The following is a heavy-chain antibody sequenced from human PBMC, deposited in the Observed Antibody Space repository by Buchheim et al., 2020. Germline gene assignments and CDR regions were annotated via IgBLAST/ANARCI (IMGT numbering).Heavy chain of an antibody. CDR1: GGSISSGGYY. D-gene: IGHD2-2*02. CDR2: IYYSGST. Sequence: QVQLQESGPGLVKPSQTLSLTCTVSGGSISSGGYYWSWIRQHPGKGLEWIGYIYYSGSTYYNPSLKSRVTISVDTSKNQFSLKLSSVTAADTAVYYCAREATLGYCSSTSCHIFPDYYYYYMDVWGKGTT. V-gene: IGHV4-31*03. CDR3: AREATLGYCSSTSCHIFPDYYYYYMDV. J-gene: IGHJ6*03.